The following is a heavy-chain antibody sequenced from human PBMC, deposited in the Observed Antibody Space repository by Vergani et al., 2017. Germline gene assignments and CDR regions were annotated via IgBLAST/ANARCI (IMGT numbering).Heavy chain of an antibody. Sequence: QLQLQESGPGLVKPSETLSLTCTVSGGSISSSSYYWGWIRQPPGKGLEWIGSIYYSGSTYYNPSLKSRVTISVDTSKNQFSLKLSSVTAADTAVYYCARQRRTVVNAFDIWGQGTMVTVSS. D-gene: IGHD4-23*01. CDR1: GGSISSSSYY. CDR3: ARQRRTVVNAFDI. CDR2: IYYSGST. V-gene: IGHV4-39*01. J-gene: IGHJ3*02.